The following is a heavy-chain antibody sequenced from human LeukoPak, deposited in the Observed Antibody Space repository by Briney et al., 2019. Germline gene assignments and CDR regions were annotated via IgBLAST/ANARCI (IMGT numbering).Heavy chain of an antibody. J-gene: IGHJ4*02. CDR2: IYYSGST. CDR1: GGSISSGDYY. V-gene: IGHV4-30-4*01. Sequence: SETLSLTCTVSGGSISSGDYYWSWIRQPPGKGLEWIGYIYYSGSTYYNPSLKSRVTISVDTSKNQFSLKLSSVTAADTAVYYCARSPPLAAAAFDYWGQGTLVTVSS. D-gene: IGHD6-13*01. CDR3: ARSPPLAAAAFDY.